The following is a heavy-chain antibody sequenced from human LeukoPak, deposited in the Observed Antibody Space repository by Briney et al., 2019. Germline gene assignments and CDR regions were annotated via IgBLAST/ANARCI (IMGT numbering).Heavy chain of an antibody. D-gene: IGHD3-3*01. V-gene: IGHV1-2*02. CDR1: GYTSTGYY. Sequence: GASVKVSCKASGYTSTGYYMRWVRQAPGQGLEWMGWINPNSGGTNYAQKFQGRVTMTRDTSISTAYMELSRLRSDDTAVYYCARGRIIRNWFDPWGQGTLVTVSS. CDR3: ARGRIIRNWFDP. CDR2: INPNSGGT. J-gene: IGHJ5*02.